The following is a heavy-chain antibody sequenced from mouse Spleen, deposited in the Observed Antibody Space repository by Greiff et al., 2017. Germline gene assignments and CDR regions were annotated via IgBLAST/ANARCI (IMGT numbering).Heavy chain of an antibody. V-gene: IGHV1-69*01. CDR1: GYTFTSYW. D-gene: IGHD2-13*01. CDR2: IDPSDSYT. CDR3: AREVIY. Sequence: QVQLQQPGAELVMPGASVKLSCKASGYTFTSYWMHWVKQRPGQGLEWIGEIDPSDSYTNYNQKFKGKATLTVDKSSSTAYMQLSSLTSEDSAVYYCAREVIYWGQGTTLTVSS. J-gene: IGHJ2*01.